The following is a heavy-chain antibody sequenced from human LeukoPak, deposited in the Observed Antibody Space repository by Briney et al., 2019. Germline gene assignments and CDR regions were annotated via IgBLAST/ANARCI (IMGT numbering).Heavy chain of an antibody. J-gene: IGHJ3*02. V-gene: IGHV4-61*02. D-gene: IGHD1-7*01. CDR1: GGSISSGSYY. CDR2: IYTSGST. Sequence: PSQTLSLTCTVSGGSISSGSYYWSWIRQPAGKGLEWIGRIYTSGSTNYNPSLKSRVTISVDTSKNQFSLKLSSVTAADTAVYYCARTDWNYAGDAFDIWGQGTMVTVSS. CDR3: ARTDWNYAGDAFDI.